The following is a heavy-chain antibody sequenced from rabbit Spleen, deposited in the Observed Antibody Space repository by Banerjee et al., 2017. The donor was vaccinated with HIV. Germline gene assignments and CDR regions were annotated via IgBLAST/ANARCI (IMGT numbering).Heavy chain of an antibody. CDR2: IYTGDGST. V-gene: IGHV1S40*01. Sequence: QSLEESGGGLVKPGASLTLTCTASGFSLNSGYDMCWVRQAPGKGLEWIACIYTGDGSTYYASWVNGRFSISKTSSTTVTLQMTSLTAADTATYFCARDLDDVIGWNFGWWGPGTLVTVS. CDR1: GFSLNSGYD. J-gene: IGHJ6*01. D-gene: IGHD4-1*01. CDR3: ARDLDDVIGWNFGW.